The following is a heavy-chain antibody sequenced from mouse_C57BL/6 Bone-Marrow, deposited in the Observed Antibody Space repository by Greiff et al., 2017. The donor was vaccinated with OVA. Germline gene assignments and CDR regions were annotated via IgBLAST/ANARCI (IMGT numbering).Heavy chain of an antibody. CDR3: ARPNPYYGSSYEDY. J-gene: IGHJ2*01. Sequence: VQLVESGAELARPGASVKLSCKASGYTFTSYGISWVKQRTGQGLEWIGEIYPRSGNTYYNEKFKGKATLTADKSSSTAYMELRSLTSEDSAVYFCARPNPYYGSSYEDYWGQGTTLTVSS. CDR1: GYTFTSYG. CDR2: IYPRSGNT. V-gene: IGHV1-81*01. D-gene: IGHD1-1*01.